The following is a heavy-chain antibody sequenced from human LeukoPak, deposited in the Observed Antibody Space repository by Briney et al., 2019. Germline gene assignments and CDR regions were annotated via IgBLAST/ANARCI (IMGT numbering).Heavy chain of an antibody. CDR3: ARDQDYYGSGSSCSY. V-gene: IGHV1-2*02. Sequence: GASVKVSCKASGYTFTGYYMHWVRQAPGQGLEWMGWINPNSGGTNYAQKFQGRVTMTRDTSISTAYMELSRVRSDDTAVYYCARDQDYYGSGSSCSYWGQGTLVTVSS. CDR1: GYTFTGYY. D-gene: IGHD3-10*01. J-gene: IGHJ4*02. CDR2: INPNSGGT.